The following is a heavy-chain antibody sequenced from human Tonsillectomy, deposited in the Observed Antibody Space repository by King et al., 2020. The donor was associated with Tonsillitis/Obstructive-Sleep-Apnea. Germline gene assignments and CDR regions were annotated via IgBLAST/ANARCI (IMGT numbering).Heavy chain of an antibody. CDR1: GYTFISYG. J-gene: IGHJ5*02. V-gene: IGHV1-18*01. CDR3: ARVSAFAWELLPVDP. CDR2: ISGYNGDT. D-gene: IGHD1-26*01. Sequence: AQLVQSGAAAVKKPGASVTVSCKASGYTFISYGIIWVRQAPGQGLEWMGWISGYNGDTNYAQNLQGRVTMTTDTSTSTAYMEMRSLRSDDTAVYYCARVSAFAWELLPVDPWGQGTLVTVSS.